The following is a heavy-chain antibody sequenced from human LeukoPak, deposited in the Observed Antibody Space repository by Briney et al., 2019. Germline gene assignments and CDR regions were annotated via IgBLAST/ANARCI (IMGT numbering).Heavy chain of an antibody. D-gene: IGHD3-22*01. V-gene: IGHV1-46*01. J-gene: IGHJ1*01. CDR3: ARDLMRYYDSSGYSGIQH. CDR2: INPSGGST. Sequence: ASVKVSCKTSGYSSTSYYIHGVRQAPGQGLEWMEVINPSGGSTSYTQKFQGRVTMTRDTSTSTVYMELSSLTSEDTAVYYCARDLMRYYDSSGYSGIQHWGQGTLVTVSS. CDR1: GYSSTSYY.